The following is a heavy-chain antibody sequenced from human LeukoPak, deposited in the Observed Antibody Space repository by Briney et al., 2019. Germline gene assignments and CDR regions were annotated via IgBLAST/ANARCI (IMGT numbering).Heavy chain of an antibody. J-gene: IGHJ4*02. Sequence: ASVKVSRKASGYTFTSYYMHWVRQAPGQGLEWMGIIKPSGGSTSYAQKSQGRVTMTRDTSTSTVYMELSSLRSEDTAVYSCALLDFPFDYWGQGTLVTVSS. V-gene: IGHV1-46*01. CDR2: IKPSGGST. CDR3: ALLDFPFDY. CDR1: GYTFTSYY. D-gene: IGHD2-2*03.